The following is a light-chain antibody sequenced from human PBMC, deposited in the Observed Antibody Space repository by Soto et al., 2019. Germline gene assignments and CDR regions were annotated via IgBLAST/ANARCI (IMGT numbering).Light chain of an antibody. Sequence: DIQMTQSPSSLSASVGDRVTITCRASQGISNYLAWYQQKPGKVPKLLIYAASTLQSGVPSRFSGSGSRPDFTLTISSLQPEGVSTYYCQTYNSAQYNFGQGIKLEIK. CDR1: QGISNY. V-gene: IGKV1-27*01. CDR2: AAS. J-gene: IGKJ2*01. CDR3: QTYNSAQYN.